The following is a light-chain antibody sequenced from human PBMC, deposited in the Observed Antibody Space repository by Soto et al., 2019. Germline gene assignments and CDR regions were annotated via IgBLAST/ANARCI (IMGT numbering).Light chain of an antibody. CDR1: QSVSSR. Sequence: EIVMTQSPSTLPGSPGERATLSCGASQSVSSRLAWYHQKPGQSPRLLIYGASTRATGIPDRFSGSGSGTHFTLAISSVQPEDFEAYFCQQYADKPLTFGQGTRLEIK. J-gene: IGKJ5*01. CDR2: GAS. CDR3: QQYADKPLT. V-gene: IGKV3D-15*01.